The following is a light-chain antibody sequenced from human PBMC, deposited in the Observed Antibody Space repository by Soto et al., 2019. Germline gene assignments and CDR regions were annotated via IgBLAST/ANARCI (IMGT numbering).Light chain of an antibody. J-gene: IGKJ3*01. CDR1: QSVGTY. CDR3: QHYGSSPLFT. V-gene: IGKV3-20*01. CDR2: DAS. Sequence: EIVLTQSPATLSLSPGERATLSCRASQSVGTYLAWYQQIPGQAPRLLVYDASHRASGVSDRFSGSGSGTDFTLTISRLEPEDVAVYYCQHYGSSPLFTFGPGTKVDIK.